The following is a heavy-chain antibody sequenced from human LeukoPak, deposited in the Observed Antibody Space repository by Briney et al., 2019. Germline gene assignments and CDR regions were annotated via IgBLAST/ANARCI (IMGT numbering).Heavy chain of an antibody. CDR1: GFTFSTYS. Sequence: GGSLRLSCAASGFTFSTYSMNWVRQAPGKGLEWVSSISSSSNYIYYADSVKGRFTISRDNAKNSLFLQMNSLRAEDTAVYYCARDSSGWYRPHDYWGQGTLVTVSS. J-gene: IGHJ4*02. V-gene: IGHV3-21*01. CDR2: ISSSSNYI. D-gene: IGHD6-19*01. CDR3: ARDSSGWYRPHDY.